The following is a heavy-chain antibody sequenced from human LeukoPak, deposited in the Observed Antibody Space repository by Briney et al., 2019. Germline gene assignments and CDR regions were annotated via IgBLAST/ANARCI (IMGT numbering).Heavy chain of an antibody. D-gene: IGHD3-10*01. CDR1: GGSISSSSYY. CDR2: IYYSGST. V-gene: IGHV4-39*01. J-gene: IGHJ4*02. Sequence: SSETLSLTCTVSGGSISSSSYYWGWIRQPPGKGLEWIGSIYYSGSTYYNPSLKSRVTISVDTSKNQFSLELSSVTAADTAVYYCARHYGSGSYYITPDYFDYWGQGTLVTVSS. CDR3: ARHYGSGSYYITPDYFDY.